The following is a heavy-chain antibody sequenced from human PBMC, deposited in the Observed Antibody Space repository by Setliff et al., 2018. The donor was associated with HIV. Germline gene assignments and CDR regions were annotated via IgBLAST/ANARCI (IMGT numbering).Heavy chain of an antibody. Sequence: GGSLRLSCVASGFTFSPYTMHWFRQAPGKGLEWVAYVSRDSNNIYYADSVKGRFTISRDNARNSLYLQMSSLTAEDTGLYYCAKERWGPPVEFRGQGTLVTVSS. CDR3: AKERWGPPVEF. CDR1: GFTFSPYT. D-gene: IGHD2-15*01. J-gene: IGHJ4*02. CDR2: VSRDSNNI. V-gene: IGHV3-48*01.